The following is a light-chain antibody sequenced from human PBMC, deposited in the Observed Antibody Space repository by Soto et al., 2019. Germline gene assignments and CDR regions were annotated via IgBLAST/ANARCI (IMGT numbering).Light chain of an antibody. Sequence: ILLTQSPATLSLSPGETATLSCRASQSVSSVLAWYQQKPGQVPRLLIYAASNRATGIPARFSGSGSGTDFTLTISNLEPEDFAVYYCQQRSNWPPITFGQGTRLEIK. CDR3: QQRSNWPPIT. CDR2: AAS. J-gene: IGKJ5*01. CDR1: QSVSSV. V-gene: IGKV3-11*01.